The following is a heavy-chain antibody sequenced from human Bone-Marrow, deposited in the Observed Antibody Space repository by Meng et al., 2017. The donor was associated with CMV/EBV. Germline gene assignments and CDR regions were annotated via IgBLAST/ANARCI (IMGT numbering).Heavy chain of an antibody. CDR1: GFTFSSND. V-gene: IGHV3-13*01. Sequence: GESLKISCAASGFTFSSNDMHWVRQTTGKGLEWGSAIGTAGDTYYPGSVKGRFTISRENAKNSLYLQMNSLRAGDTAVYYCARDRGDYAMDVWGQGTTVTVSS. D-gene: IGHD3-10*01. CDR3: ARDRGDYAMDV. J-gene: IGHJ6*01. CDR2: IGTAGDT.